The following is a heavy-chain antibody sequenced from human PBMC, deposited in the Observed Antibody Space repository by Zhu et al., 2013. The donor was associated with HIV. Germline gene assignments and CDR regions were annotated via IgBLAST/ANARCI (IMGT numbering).Heavy chain of an antibody. CDR3: AREHRFFDSGYRYFDL. CDR2: IRHDGGEK. CDR1: GFTFSKYW. Sequence: EVQLVESGGGLVHPGDSLTVSCAASGFTFSKYWMSWVRQAPGKGLEWVANIRHDGGEKYYVDSVEGRFVISRDNARNSLFLQVNSLRVGDTAVYFCAREHRFFDSGYRYFDLWGLAPWSLSPQ. J-gene: IGHJ2*01. V-gene: IGHV3-7*04. D-gene: IGHD3-9*01.